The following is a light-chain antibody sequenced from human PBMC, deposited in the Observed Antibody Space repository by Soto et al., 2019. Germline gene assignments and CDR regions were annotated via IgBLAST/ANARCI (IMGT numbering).Light chain of an antibody. V-gene: IGLV2-23*01. CDR1: SSDVGKYNL. CDR3: CSYAGSNTGV. J-gene: IGLJ3*02. Sequence: QSALTQPASVSGSPGQSITISCTGTSSDVGKYNLVSWYQEHPGKAPKLMIYEGSKRPSGVSNRFSGSKSGNTASLTISGLQAEDEADYYCCSYAGSNTGVFGGGTKVTVL. CDR2: EGS.